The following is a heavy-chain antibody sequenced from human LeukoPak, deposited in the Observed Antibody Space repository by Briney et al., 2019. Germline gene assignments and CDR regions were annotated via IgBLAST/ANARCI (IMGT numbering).Heavy chain of an antibody. D-gene: IGHD6-13*01. J-gene: IGHJ4*02. V-gene: IGHV4-59*08. Sequence: TSETLSLTCTVSGGSISSYYWSWIRQPPGKRLEWIGYIHYSGGITNYNPSLKSRVTISVDTSKNQFSLKLSSVTAADTAVYYCATLYGSSPYNFDYWGQGTLVTVSS. CDR1: GGSISSYY. CDR3: ATLYGSSPYNFDY. CDR2: IHYSGGIT.